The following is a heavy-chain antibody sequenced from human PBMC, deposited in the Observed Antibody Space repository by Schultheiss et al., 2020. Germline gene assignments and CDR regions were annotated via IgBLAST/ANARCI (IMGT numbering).Heavy chain of an antibody. Sequence: GGSLRLSCAASGFTFSGSAMHWVRQAPGKGLEWVAVIWYDGSNKYYADSVKGRFTISRDNSKSTVYLEMDSQRAEDTAVYYCTKEKGSSGFAGWFDPWGRGTLVTVSA. CDR1: GFTFSGSA. D-gene: IGHD3-22*01. J-gene: IGHJ5*02. V-gene: IGHV3-33*06. CDR3: TKEKGSSGFAGWFDP. CDR2: IWYDGSNK.